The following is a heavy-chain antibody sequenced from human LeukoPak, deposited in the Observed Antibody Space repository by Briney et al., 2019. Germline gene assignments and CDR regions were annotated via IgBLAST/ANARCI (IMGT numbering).Heavy chain of an antibody. CDR1: GGSISSYY. Sequence: SETLSLTCTVSGGSISSYYWSWIRQPPGKGLEWIGYIYYSGSTNYNPSLKRRVTISVDTSKNQFSLKLSSVTAADTAVYYCARVNSHYYDSSGYSDPSTEFDPWGQGTLVTVSS. J-gene: IGHJ5*02. CDR2: IYYSGST. V-gene: IGHV4-59*01. D-gene: IGHD3-22*01. CDR3: ARVNSHYYDSSGYSDPSTEFDP.